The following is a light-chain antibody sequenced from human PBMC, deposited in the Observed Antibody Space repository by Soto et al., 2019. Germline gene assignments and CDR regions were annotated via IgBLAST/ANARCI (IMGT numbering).Light chain of an antibody. CDR1: SSDVGNYNY. Sequence: QSALTQPPSASGSPGQSVTISCTGTSSDVGNYNYVSWYQHHPGKAPRLMISEVNKRPSGVPDRFSGSKSGNTASLTVSGLQAEDEADYYCSSYAGSNTYILFGGGTKLTVL. CDR2: EVN. J-gene: IGLJ2*01. V-gene: IGLV2-8*01. CDR3: SSYAGSNTYIL.